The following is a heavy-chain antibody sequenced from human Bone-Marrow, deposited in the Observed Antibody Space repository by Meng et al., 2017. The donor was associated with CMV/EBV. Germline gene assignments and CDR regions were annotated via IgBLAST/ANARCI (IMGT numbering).Heavy chain of an antibody. CDR2: IYYSGNT. D-gene: IGHD4-23*01. Sequence: GSLRLSCTVSGGSISFYYWSWIRQPPGKRLEWIGNIYYSGNTKYNPSLKSRVTISEDTSKNQFSLKLSSVTAADTAVYYCARVTLARRQTHDAFDIWGQGTMVTVSS. V-gene: IGHV4-59*12. J-gene: IGHJ3*02. CDR1: GGSISFYY. CDR3: ARVTLARRQTHDAFDI.